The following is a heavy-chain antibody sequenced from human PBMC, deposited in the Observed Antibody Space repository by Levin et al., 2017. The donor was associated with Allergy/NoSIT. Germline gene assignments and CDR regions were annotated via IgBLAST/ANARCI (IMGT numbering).Heavy chain of an antibody. CDR3: ATGYCTSTSCYAPYGMDV. Sequence: GESLKISCQGSGYNFANYWIGWVRQMPGKGLEWMGIIYPGDSDTRYSPSFQGHVTISADKSINTAYLQWSSLKASDTAMYYCATGYCTSTSCYAPYGMDVWGQGTTVTVSS. J-gene: IGHJ6*02. CDR1: GYNFANYW. V-gene: IGHV5-51*01. CDR2: IYPGDSDT. D-gene: IGHD2-2*01.